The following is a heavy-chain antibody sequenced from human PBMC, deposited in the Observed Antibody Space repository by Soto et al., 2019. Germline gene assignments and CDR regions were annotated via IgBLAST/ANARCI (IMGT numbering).Heavy chain of an antibody. Sequence: PGGSLRLSCAASGFTFSNYWMNWVRQAPGKGLEWVANIKQDGSEKYFVDSVKGRFTISRDNAKNSLYLQMNSLRAEDTAVYYCARDLGPTAARYYYYYAMDVWGQGTTVTVSS. CDR1: GFTFSNYW. CDR2: IKQDGSEK. D-gene: IGHD2-2*01. J-gene: IGHJ6*02. CDR3: ARDLGPTAARYYYYYAMDV. V-gene: IGHV3-7*01.